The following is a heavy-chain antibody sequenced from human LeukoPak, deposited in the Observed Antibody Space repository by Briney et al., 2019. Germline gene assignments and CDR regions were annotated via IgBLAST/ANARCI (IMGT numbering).Heavy chain of an antibody. CDR3: ARAREGAAAQH. J-gene: IGHJ1*01. V-gene: IGHV3-21*01. CDR1: GFSVSNNF. CDR2: ISSSSSYI. Sequence: GGSLRLSCVVSGFSVSNNFMNWVRQAPGKGLEWVSSISSSSSYIYYADSVKGRFTISRDNAKNSLYLQMNSLRAEDTAVYYCARAREGAAAQHWGQGTLVTVSS. D-gene: IGHD6-13*01.